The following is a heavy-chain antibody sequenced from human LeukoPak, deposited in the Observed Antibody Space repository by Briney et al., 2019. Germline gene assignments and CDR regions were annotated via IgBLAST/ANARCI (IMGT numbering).Heavy chain of an antibody. J-gene: IGHJ5*02. CDR2: IIPIFGTA. V-gene: IGHV1-69*05. CDR1: GGTFSIYA. Sequence: SVTVSFTASGGTFSIYAISWVRQASGQGVEWMGGIIPIFGTANYAQKFQDRVTITTDESTSTAYMELSSLRSEDTAVYYCASQNDWFDPWGQGTLVTVSS. CDR3: ASQNDWFDP.